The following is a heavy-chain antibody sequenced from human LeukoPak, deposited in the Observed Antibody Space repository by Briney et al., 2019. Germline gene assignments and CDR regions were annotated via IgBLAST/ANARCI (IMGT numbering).Heavy chain of an antibody. V-gene: IGHV3-9*01. CDR3: ARGDSSSWAYDY. CDR2: IYWNSVNI. CDR1: GFTFDDHA. J-gene: IGHJ4*02. D-gene: IGHD6-13*01. Sequence: GGSLRLSCAASGFTFDDHAMHWVRQAPGKGLQWVSGIYWNSVNIAYADSVKGRFTISRDNSKNSLYLQMNSLRTEDTALYYCARGDSSSWAYDYWGQGTLVTVSS.